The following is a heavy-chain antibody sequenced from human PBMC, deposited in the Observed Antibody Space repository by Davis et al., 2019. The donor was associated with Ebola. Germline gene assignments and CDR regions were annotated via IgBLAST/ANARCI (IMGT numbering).Heavy chain of an antibody. J-gene: IGHJ6*02. Sequence: MPSETLSLTCTVSGGSISSYYWSWIRQPPGKGLEWIGYIYYSGSTNYNPSLKSRVTISVDTSKNQFSLKLSSVTAADTAVYYCARAWAFYGMDVWGQGTTVTVSS. CDR1: GGSISSYY. CDR3: ARAWAFYGMDV. CDR2: IYYSGST. D-gene: IGHD3-16*01. V-gene: IGHV4-59*01.